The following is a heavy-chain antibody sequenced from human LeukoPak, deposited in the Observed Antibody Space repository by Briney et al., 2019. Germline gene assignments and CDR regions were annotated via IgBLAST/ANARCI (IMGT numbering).Heavy chain of an antibody. D-gene: IGHD3-16*01. CDR1: GGSISSYY. CDR2: IYYSGST. CDR3: ARISLGVTTSIGDAFDI. V-gene: IGHV4-59*01. Sequence: SETLSLTCTVSGGSISSYYWSWIRQPPGKGLEWIGYIYYSGSTNYNPSLKSRVTISVDTSKNQFSLKLSSVTAADTAVYYCARISLGVTTSIGDAFDIWGQGTLVTVSS. J-gene: IGHJ3*02.